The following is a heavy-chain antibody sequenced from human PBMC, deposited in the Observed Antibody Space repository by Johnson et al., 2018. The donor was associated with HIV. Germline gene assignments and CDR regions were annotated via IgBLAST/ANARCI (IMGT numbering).Heavy chain of an antibody. CDR1: GFTFSSYD. V-gene: IGHV3-13*01. J-gene: IGHJ3*02. Sequence: VQLVESGGGLVQPGGSLRLSCAASGFTFSSYDMHWVRQATGKGLEWVSAIGTAGDTYYPGSVKGRFTISRENAKNSLYLQMNSLRAEDTAVYYCASGGWLEGAVEIWGQGTMVTVSS. CDR3: ASGGWLEGAVEI. D-gene: IGHD6-19*01. CDR2: IGTAGDT.